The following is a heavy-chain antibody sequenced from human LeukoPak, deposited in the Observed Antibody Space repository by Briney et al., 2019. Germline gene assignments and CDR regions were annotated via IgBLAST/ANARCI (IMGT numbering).Heavy chain of an antibody. J-gene: IGHJ5*02. Sequence: GESLKISCKGSGYSFTSYWIGWVRQMPGKGLEWMGIIYPGDSDTTYSPSFQGQVTISADKSISTAYLPWSSLKASDTAMYYCARGVTHGGFGELSGNWFDPWGQGTLVTVSS. CDR1: GYSFTSYW. CDR2: IYPGDSDT. V-gene: IGHV5-51*01. D-gene: IGHD3-10*01. CDR3: ARGVTHGGFGELSGNWFDP.